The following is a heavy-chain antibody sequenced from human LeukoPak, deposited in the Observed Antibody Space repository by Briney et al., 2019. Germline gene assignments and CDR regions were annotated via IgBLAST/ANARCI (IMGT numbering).Heavy chain of an antibody. CDR3: ARGTGGVGGFDY. CDR2: IGTAGDT. J-gene: IGHJ4*02. D-gene: IGHD3-16*01. CDR1: GFTFSSYD. V-gene: IGHV3-13*04. Sequence: GGSLRLSCAASGFTFSSYDMHWVRRAAGKGLEWVSAIGTAGDTYYPGSVKGRFTISRENAKNSLYLQMNSLRAGDMAVYYCARGTGGVGGFDYSGQGTLVTVSS.